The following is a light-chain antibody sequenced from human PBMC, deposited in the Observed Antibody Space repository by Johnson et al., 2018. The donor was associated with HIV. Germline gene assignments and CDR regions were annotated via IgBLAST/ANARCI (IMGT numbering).Light chain of an antibody. J-gene: IGLJ1*01. V-gene: IGLV1-51*01. CDR3: GTWDSSLSAMG. CDR1: SSNIGNNY. Sequence: QSVLTQPPSVSAAPGQKVTISCSGSSSNIGNNYVSWYQQLPGTAPKLLIYDNNKRPSGIPDRFSGSKSGTSATLGITGLQTGDEADYYCGTWDSSLSAMGLGTGTKVTVI. CDR2: DNN.